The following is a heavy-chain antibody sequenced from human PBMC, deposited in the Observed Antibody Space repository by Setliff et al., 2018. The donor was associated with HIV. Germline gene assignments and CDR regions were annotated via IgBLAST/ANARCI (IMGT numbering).Heavy chain of an antibody. D-gene: IGHD6-13*01. Sequence: PSETLSLTCTVSGDSISGSYWCWIRQPPGKGLERIGYIYASGSANHNPSLKSRVSISVDTSKNQLSLKLSSVTATDTAVYYCARLDLTTAGQIGYFHHWGQGTQVTVSS. CDR2: IYASGSA. CDR1: GDSISGSY. J-gene: IGHJ1*01. CDR3: ARLDLTTAGQIGYFHH. V-gene: IGHV4-4*09.